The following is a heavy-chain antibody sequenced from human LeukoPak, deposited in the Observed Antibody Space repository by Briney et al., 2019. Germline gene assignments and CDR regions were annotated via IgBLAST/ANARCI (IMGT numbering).Heavy chain of an antibody. CDR2: ISGSGGST. Sequence: HTGGSLRLSCAASGFTFSSFAMSWVRQAPGKGLDWVPAISGSGGSTYYADSVKGRFTISRDNSKNTLYLQMNSLRAEDTAVYYCAKAPSNDYGDYYFDYWGQGTLVTVSS. J-gene: IGHJ4*02. CDR3: AKAPSNDYGDYYFDY. D-gene: IGHD4-17*01. CDR1: GFTFSSFA. V-gene: IGHV3-23*01.